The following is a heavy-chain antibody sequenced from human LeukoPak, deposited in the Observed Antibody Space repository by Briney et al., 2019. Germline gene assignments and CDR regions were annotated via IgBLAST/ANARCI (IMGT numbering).Heavy chain of an antibody. CDR2: ISSNGGST. CDR3: ARGGGDCSSTSCYLEY. V-gene: IGHV3-64*01. J-gene: IGHJ4*02. CDR1: GFTFSTYA. Sequence: GGSLRLSCAASGFTFSTYAMHWVRQAPGKGLEDVSAISSNGGSTYYANSVKGRFTISRYNSKNTLYLKMGSLRAEDMAVYYCARGGGDCSSTSCYLEYWGQGTLVTVSS. D-gene: IGHD2-2*01.